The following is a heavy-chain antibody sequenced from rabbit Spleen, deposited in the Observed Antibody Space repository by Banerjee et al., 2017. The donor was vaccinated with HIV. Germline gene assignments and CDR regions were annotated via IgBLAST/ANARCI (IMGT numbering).Heavy chain of an antibody. J-gene: IGHJ6*01. CDR1: GFSFNSGDD. CDR2: IYAGSSGNT. V-gene: IGHV1S40*01. Sequence: QSLEESGGGLVKPGASLTLTCKASGFSFNSGDDMCWVRQAPGKGLEWIACIYAGSSGNTYYASWAKGRFTISKTSSTTVTLQMTSLTAADTATYFCARDGAGGSYSTYGMDLWGPGTLVTVS. D-gene: IGHD8-1*01. CDR3: ARDGAGGSYSTYGMDL.